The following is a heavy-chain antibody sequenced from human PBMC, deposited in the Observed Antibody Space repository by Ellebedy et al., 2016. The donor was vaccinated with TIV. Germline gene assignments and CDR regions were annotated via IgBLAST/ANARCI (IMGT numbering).Heavy chain of an antibody. V-gene: IGHV3-30*03. Sequence: GESLKISCAASGFTFSTYGMHWVRQVPGKGLEWVAVITPDGSYKTYADSVKGRFRVSRDNSKKTVDLQMNSLRPEDTAVYYCVRDGYSDTWYAKWFDPWGQGTLVMVSS. J-gene: IGHJ5*02. CDR3: VRDGYSDTWYAKWFDP. D-gene: IGHD5-12*01. CDR1: GFTFSTYG. CDR2: ITPDGSYK.